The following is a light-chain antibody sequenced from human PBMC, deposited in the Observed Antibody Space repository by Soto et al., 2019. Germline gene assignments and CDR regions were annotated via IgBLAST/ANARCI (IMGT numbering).Light chain of an antibody. J-gene: IGKJ1*01. V-gene: IGKV3-20*01. CDR1: QSVSSSY. CDR2: GAS. Sequence: EIVMTQSPATLSVSPGERATLSCRASQSVSSSYLAWYQQKPGQAPRLLICGASSRATGIPDRFSGSGSGTDFTLTISRLEPEDFAVYYCQQYGSSPRTFGQGTKVDIK. CDR3: QQYGSSPRT.